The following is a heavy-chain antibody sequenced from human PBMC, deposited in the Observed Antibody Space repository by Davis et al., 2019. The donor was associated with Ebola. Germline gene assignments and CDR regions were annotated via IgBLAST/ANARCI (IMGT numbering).Heavy chain of an antibody. J-gene: IGHJ6*02. CDR3: SRGTGTTIDYYGMDV. V-gene: IGHV1-3*01. CDR1: GYTFTSYA. Sequence: ASVKVSCKASGYTFTSYAMHWVRQAPGQRLEWMGWINAGNGNTKYSQKFQGRVTITRDTSASTAYMELSSLRSEDTAVYYCSRGTGTTIDYYGMDVWGQGTLVTVSS. CDR2: INAGNGNT. D-gene: IGHD1-1*01.